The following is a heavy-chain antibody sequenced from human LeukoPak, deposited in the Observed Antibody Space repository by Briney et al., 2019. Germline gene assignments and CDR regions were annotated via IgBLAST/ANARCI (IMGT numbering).Heavy chain of an antibody. CDR1: GYTFTSSG. CDR3: ARGTDTGYPRIDY. J-gene: IGHJ4*02. CDR2: ISAYSGNT. V-gene: IGHV1-18*01. Sequence: GASVKVSCKASGYTFTSSGISWVRQAPGQGLEWMGWISAYSGNTKYAQKFQGRVTMTTDTPTSTAYMDLRSLRSDDTAVYYCARGTDTGYPRIDYWGQGTLVTVSS. D-gene: IGHD3-9*01.